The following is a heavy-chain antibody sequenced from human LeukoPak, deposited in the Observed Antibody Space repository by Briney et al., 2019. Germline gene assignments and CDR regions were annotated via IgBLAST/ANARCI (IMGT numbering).Heavy chain of an antibody. CDR1: GGSFSGYY. V-gene: IGHV4-34*01. D-gene: IGHD6-19*01. Sequence: PSETLSLTCAVYGGSFSGYYWSWIRQPPGNGLEWIGEINHSGSTNYNPSLKSRVTISVDTSKNQFSLKLSSVTAADTAVYYCARGLRGPGRRSSSMDVWGQGTTVTVSS. J-gene: IGHJ6*02. CDR2: INHSGST. CDR3: ARGLRGPGRRSSSMDV.